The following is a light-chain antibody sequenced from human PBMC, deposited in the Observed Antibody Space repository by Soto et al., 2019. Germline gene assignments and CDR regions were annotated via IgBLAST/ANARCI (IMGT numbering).Light chain of an antibody. CDR1: SSNIGGTNY. J-gene: IGLJ1*01. CDR3: AAWDESLNGPYV. CDR2: GND. V-gene: IGLV1-44*01. Sequence: QSVLTQPPSASGTPGQRVFISCSGSSSNIGGTNYAYWYQQLPGAAPRLLIYGNDQRPSGVPDRFSGSKTATSASLAISGLQSEDEGDYYCAAWDESLNGPYVFGSGTKVTVL.